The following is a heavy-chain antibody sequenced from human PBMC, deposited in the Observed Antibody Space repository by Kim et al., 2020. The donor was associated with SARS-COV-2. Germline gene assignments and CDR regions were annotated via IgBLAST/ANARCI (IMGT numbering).Heavy chain of an antibody. CDR1: GFTFSTYG. V-gene: IGHV3-30*18. CDR2: ISYDGSNK. CDR3: AKHHDYGDSSWFDP. D-gene: IGHD4-17*01. J-gene: IGHJ5*02. Sequence: GGSLRLSCAASGFTFSTYGMHWVRQAPGKGLEWVAVISYDGSNKYYTDSVKGRFTISRDNSKNTLYLQMNSLRAEDTAVYYCAKHHDYGDSSWFDPWRQGTLVTVST.